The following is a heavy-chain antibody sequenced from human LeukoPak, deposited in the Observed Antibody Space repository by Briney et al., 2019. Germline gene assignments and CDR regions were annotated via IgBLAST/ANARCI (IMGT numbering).Heavy chain of an antibody. CDR2: IRSNGSNK. CDR1: GFSFSSYG. J-gene: IGHJ4*02. Sequence: PGGSLRLSCAGSGFSFSSYGMHWVRQAPGKGLEWMAFIRSNGSNKYYADSVKGRFTISRDNSKNTLYLQMNSLRAEDTAVYYCAKDLYDSSGYYYPVFDYWGQGTLVTVSS. V-gene: IGHV3-30*02. CDR3: AKDLYDSSGYYYPVFDY. D-gene: IGHD3-22*01.